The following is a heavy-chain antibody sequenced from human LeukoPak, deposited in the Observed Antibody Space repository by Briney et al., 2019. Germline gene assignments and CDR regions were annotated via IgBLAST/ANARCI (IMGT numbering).Heavy chain of an antibody. CDR2: MNPNSGNT. D-gene: IGHD2-21*02. V-gene: IGHV1-8*01. Sequence: GASVKVSCKASGYTFTSYDINWVRQATGQGLEWMGWMNPNSGNTGYAQKFQGRVTMTRNTSISTAYMELSSLRSEDTAVYYCARGLAYCGGDCYPYWGQGTLVTVSS. J-gene: IGHJ4*02. CDR1: GYTFTSYD. CDR3: ARGLAYCGGDCYPY.